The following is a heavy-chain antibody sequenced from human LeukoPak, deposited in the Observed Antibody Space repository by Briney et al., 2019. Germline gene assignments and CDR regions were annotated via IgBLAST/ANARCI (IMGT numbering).Heavy chain of an antibody. CDR3: ARDLNTTHYFDY. D-gene: IGHD1-26*01. CDR2: IYHSGYT. V-gene: IGHV4-38-2*02. J-gene: IGHJ4*02. Sequence: SETLSLTCNVSGYSISSGYYWAWIRQAPGKGLEWIGSIYHSGYTHYNPSLKGRVTISVDTSKNDFSLKLSSVAAADTAIYYCARDLNTTHYFDYWGQGTLVTVSS. CDR1: GYSISSGYY.